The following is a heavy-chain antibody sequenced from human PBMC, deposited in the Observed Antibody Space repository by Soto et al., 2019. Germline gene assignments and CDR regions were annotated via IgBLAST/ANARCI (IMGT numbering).Heavy chain of an antibody. V-gene: IGHV4-34*01. J-gene: IGHJ6*02. D-gene: IGHD2-8*02. CDR3: ARGRPYIMGIELVRRGLAVDV. CDR1: GGSFSAYY. CDR2: ITHGGIT. Sequence: SETLSLTCAVSGGSFSAYYWTWIRQPPGKGLESIGEITHGGITNYTPSLKSRVTMSVDTSKNQFSLKLRSVTAADTAVYYCARGRPYIMGIELVRRGLAVDVWGQGTTVTVSS.